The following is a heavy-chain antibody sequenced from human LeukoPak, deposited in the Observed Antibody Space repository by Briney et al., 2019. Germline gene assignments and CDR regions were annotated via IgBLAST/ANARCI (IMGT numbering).Heavy chain of an antibody. J-gene: IGHJ4*02. CDR1: GFTFSSYA. CDR3: AKDTTFGGNYRYFDY. V-gene: IGHV3-23*01. Sequence: PGGSLRLSCAASGFTFSSYAMSWVRQAPGKGLEWVSAISGSGGSTYYADSVKGRFTISRDNAKKSLYLQMNSLRAEDTALYYCAKDTTFGGNYRYFDYWGQGTLVTVSS. CDR2: ISGSGGST. D-gene: IGHD1-26*01.